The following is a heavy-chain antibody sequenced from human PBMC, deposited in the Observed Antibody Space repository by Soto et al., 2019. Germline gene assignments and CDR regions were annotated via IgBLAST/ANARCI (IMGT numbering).Heavy chain of an antibody. D-gene: IGHD3-3*01. J-gene: IGHJ6*03. CDR2: ISAYNGNT. V-gene: IGHV1-18*01. Sequence: GASVKVSCKASGYTFTSYGISWVRRAPGQGLEWMGWISAYNGNTNYAQKLQGRVTMTTDTSTSTAYMELRSLRSDDTAVYYCAREPYDFWSGYYMNMDVWGKGTTVTVSS. CDR3: AREPYDFWSGYYMNMDV. CDR1: GYTFTSYG.